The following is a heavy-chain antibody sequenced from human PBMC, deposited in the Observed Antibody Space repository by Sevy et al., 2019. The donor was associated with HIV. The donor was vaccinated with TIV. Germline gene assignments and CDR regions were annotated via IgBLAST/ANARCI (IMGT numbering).Heavy chain of an antibody. Sequence: GGSLRLSCAASGFTFSSYSMNWVRQAPGKGLEWVSYISSSSSTIYYADSVKGRFTISRDNAKNSLYLQMNSLRAEDTAVYYCARDWVVVAATRHYYYYGTDVWGQGTTVTVSS. CDR3: ARDWVVVAATRHYYYYGTDV. D-gene: IGHD2-15*01. J-gene: IGHJ6*02. V-gene: IGHV3-48*01. CDR2: ISSSSSTI. CDR1: GFTFSSYS.